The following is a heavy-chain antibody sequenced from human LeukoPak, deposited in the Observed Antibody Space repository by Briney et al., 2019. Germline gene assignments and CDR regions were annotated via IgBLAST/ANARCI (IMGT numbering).Heavy chain of an antibody. CDR3: ARSYGDYHDAFDI. Sequence: ASVKVSCKASGYTFTSYYMHWVRQAPGQGLEWMGIINPSGGSTSYAQKFQGRVTITRDTSTSTVYMELSSLRSEDTAVYYCARSYGDYHDAFDIWGQGTMVTVSS. D-gene: IGHD4-17*01. CDR2: INPSGGST. CDR1: GYTFTSYY. V-gene: IGHV1-46*01. J-gene: IGHJ3*02.